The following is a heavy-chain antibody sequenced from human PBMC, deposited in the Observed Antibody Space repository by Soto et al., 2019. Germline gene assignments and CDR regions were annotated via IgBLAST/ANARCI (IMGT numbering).Heavy chain of an antibody. J-gene: IGHJ6*02. Sequence: ASVKVSCXASGYTFTSYGISWVRQAPGQGLEWMGRISAYNGNTNYAQKLQGRVTMTTDTSTSTAYKELRSLKSDDTAVFYCAWTVDTAMVTYYYYGMDVWGQGTTVTVSS. CDR3: AWTVDTAMVTYYYYGMDV. D-gene: IGHD5-18*01. CDR2: ISAYNGNT. V-gene: IGHV1-18*01. CDR1: GYTFTSYG.